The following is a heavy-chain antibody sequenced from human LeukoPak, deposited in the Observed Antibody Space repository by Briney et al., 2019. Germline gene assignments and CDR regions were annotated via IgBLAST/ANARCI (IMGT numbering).Heavy chain of an antibody. CDR2: IYYSGST. Sequence: SETLSLTCTVSGGSISSSSYYWGWIRQPPGKGLEWIGSIYYSGSTYYNPSLKSRVTISVDTSKNQFSLKLSSVTAADTAVYYCARLESSGPRYFDIWGQGTMVTVSS. D-gene: IGHD1-26*01. CDR3: ARLESSGPRYFDI. J-gene: IGHJ3*02. V-gene: IGHV4-39*07. CDR1: GGSISSSSYY.